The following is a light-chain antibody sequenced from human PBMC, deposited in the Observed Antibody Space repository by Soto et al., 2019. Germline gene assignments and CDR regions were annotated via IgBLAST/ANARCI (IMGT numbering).Light chain of an antibody. J-gene: IGKJ1*01. CDR1: QSLLHSNGYNY. Sequence: DIVMTQSPLSLPVTPGEPASISCRSSQSLLHSNGYNYLDWYLQKPGQSPQLLIYLGSNRASGXTXXFRGSGSGTDFTLKISRVEAEDVGVYYCMQALPTPAFGQGTKVEIK. CDR2: LGS. V-gene: IGKV2-28*01. CDR3: MQALPTPA.